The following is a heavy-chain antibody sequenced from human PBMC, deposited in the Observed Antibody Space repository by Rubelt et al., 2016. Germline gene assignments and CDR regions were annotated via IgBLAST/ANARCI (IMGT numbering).Heavy chain of an antibody. CDR3: ARDYSSSGYGIDY. CDR2: IYYRGST. V-gene: IGHV4-59*12. Sequence: QVQLQESGPGLVKPSETLSLTCTVSGGSISSYYWSWIRQPPGKGLEWIGYIYYRGSTNYNPSLKSRVTISVDTSKNQFSLKLSAVTAADTAVYYCARDYSSSGYGIDYWGQGTLVTVSS. CDR1: GGSISSYY. D-gene: IGHD3-22*01. J-gene: IGHJ4*02.